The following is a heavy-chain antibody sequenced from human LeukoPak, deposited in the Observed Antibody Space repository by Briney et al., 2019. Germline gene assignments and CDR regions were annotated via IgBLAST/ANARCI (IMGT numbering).Heavy chain of an antibody. CDR1: GFTFSSYW. CDR2: INSDGSST. CDR3: ARDIAAAGPFDY. J-gene: IGHJ4*02. V-gene: IGHV3-74*01. D-gene: IGHD6-13*01. Sequence: GGSLRLSCAASGFTFSSYWMHWVRQAPGKGLAWVSRINSDGSSTSYADSVKGRFTISRDNAKNTLYLQMNSLRAEDTAVYYCARDIAAAGPFDYWGQGTLVTVSS.